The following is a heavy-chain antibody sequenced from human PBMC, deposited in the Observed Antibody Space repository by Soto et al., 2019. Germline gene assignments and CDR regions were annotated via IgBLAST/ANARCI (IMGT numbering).Heavy chain of an antibody. CDR2: ISGSGGST. J-gene: IGHJ4*02. V-gene: IGHV3-23*01. CDR3: AKDRPRLLWFGELLDY. D-gene: IGHD3-10*01. CDR1: GFTFSSYA. Sequence: EVQLLESGGGLVQPGGSLRLSCAASGFTFSSYAMSWVRQAPGKGLEWVSAISGSGGSTYYADSVKGRFTISRDNSKNTLYLQMNRLRAEDTAVYYCAKDRPRLLWFGELLDYWGQGTLVTVSS.